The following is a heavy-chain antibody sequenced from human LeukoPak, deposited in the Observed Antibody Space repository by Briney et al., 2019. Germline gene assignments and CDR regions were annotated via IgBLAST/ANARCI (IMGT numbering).Heavy chain of an antibody. CDR1: GYTFTSYD. CDR2: INPNSGGT. V-gene: IGHV1-2*02. CDR3: ARDPGSGYSFLYYFDY. J-gene: IGHJ4*02. D-gene: IGHD5-18*01. Sequence: GASVKVSCKASGYTFTSYDINWVRQATGQGLEWMGWINPNSGGTNYAQKFQGRVTMTRDTSISTAYMELSRLRSDDTAVYYCARDPGSGYSFLYYFDYWGQGTLVTVSS.